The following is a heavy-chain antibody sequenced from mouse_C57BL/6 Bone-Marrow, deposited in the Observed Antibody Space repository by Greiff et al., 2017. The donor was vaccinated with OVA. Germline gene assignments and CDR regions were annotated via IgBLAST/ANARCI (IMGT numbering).Heavy chain of an antibody. CDR1: GFTFSDYY. Sequence: EVQLVESGGGLVQPGGSLKLSCAASGFTFSDYYMYWVRQTPEKRLEWVAYISNGGGSTYYPDTVKGRFTISRDNAKNTLYLQMSRLKSEDTAMYYCARRGVSDDYWGQGTTLTVSS. D-gene: IGHD3-1*01. CDR3: ARRGVSDDY. V-gene: IGHV5-12*01. J-gene: IGHJ2*01. CDR2: ISNGGGST.